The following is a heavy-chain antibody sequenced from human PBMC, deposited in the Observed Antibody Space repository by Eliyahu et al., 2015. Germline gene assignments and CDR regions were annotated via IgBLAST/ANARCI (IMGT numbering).Heavy chain of an antibody. V-gene: IGHV4-59*01. J-gene: IGHJ4*02. D-gene: IGHD1-26*01. CDR3: ARETPGAXHFDF. Sequence: QVQLQESGPGLVKPSETLSVTCXVSGGSINGYYWDWIRQPPGKGLEWIGYIYYTGGTHYNPSLRSRVTISLDTSKNQFSLKLSSVTAADTAVYYCARETPGAXHFDFWGQGTLVPVSS. CDR1: GGSINGYY. CDR2: IYYTGGT.